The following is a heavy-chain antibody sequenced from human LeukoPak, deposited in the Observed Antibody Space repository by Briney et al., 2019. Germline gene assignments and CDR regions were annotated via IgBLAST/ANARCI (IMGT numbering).Heavy chain of an antibody. J-gene: IGHJ6*03. CDR3: ARRRDGYKYYYYYYMDV. CDR2: IYYSGST. V-gene: IGHV4-39*01. CDR1: GGSISSSNYY. D-gene: IGHD5-24*01. Sequence: SETLSLTCTVSGGSISSSNYYWGWIRQPPGKGLEWIGTIYYSGSTYFNPSLKSRVAMFVDTSKNQFSLKLSSVTAADTAVYYCARRRDGYKYYYYYYMDVWGKGTTVTVSS.